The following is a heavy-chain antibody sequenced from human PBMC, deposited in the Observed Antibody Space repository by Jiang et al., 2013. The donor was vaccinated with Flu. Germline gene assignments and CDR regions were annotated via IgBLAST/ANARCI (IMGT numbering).Heavy chain of an antibody. CDR2: VNHSGGT. D-gene: IGHD4-11*01. V-gene: IGHV4-34*01. J-gene: IGHJ6*04. Sequence: VNHSGGTNYNRPSKSRVTISVDTSKNQXSLKLSSVTAADTAVYYCAKALQAYYYYGMDVWGKGTTVTVSS. CDR3: AKALQAYYYYGMDV.